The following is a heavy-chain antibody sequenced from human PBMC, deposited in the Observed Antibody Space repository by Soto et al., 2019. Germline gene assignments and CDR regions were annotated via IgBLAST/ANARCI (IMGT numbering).Heavy chain of an antibody. V-gene: IGHV3-23*01. CDR2: ISGSGGST. CDR3: ARGFDIVGATLDY. D-gene: IGHD1-26*01. Sequence: EVQLLDSGGGLVQPGGSLRLSCAASGFTFSSYAMSWVRQAPGKGLEWVSAISGSGGSTYYADSVKGRFTISRDNSKNTLYLQMNSLRAEDTAVYYCARGFDIVGATLDYWGQGTLVTVSS. CDR1: GFTFSSYA. J-gene: IGHJ4*02.